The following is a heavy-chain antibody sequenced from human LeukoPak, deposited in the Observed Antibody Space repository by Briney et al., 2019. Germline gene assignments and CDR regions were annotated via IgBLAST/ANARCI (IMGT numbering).Heavy chain of an antibody. CDR1: GGSISSSPYY. Sequence: SETLSLTCTASGGSISSSPYYWGWIRPPPGKGLEWIGAISNTGVTYYNPSLRSRVTIFADTSKNHFSLNLRSVTAADTALYYCASDPRQASIGGLDYWGQGTLVTVSS. J-gene: IGHJ4*02. CDR2: ISNTGVT. V-gene: IGHV4-39*02. D-gene: IGHD3-16*01. CDR3: ASDPRQASIGGLDY.